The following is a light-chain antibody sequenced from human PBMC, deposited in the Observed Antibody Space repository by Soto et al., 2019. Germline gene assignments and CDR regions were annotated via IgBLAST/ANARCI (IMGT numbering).Light chain of an antibody. CDR3: QQYDNRPT. J-gene: IGKJ5*01. V-gene: IGKV1-33*01. CDR2: DAS. Sequence: DIQVTQNTSSLSASVGDKVSIFCRASQSIDSYLNWYQQKPGKAPKLLIYDASNLETGVPSRFSGSGSGTDFTFTISSLQPEDIATYYCQQYDNRPTFCQGTRLEN. CDR1: QSIDSY.